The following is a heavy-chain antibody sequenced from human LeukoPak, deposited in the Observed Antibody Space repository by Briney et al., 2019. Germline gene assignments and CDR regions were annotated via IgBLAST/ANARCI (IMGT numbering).Heavy chain of an antibody. CDR3: ARGRIAAAGTGPYYYGMDV. D-gene: IGHD6-13*01. CDR1: GGSISSGGYS. CDR2: IYYSGST. Sequence: SETLSLTCAVSGGSISSGGYSWSWIRQPPGKGLEWIGYIYYSGSTNYNPSLKSRVTISVDTSKNQFSLKLSSVTAADTAVYYCARGRIAAAGTGPYYYGMDVWGQGTTVTVSS. J-gene: IGHJ6*02. V-gene: IGHV4-61*08.